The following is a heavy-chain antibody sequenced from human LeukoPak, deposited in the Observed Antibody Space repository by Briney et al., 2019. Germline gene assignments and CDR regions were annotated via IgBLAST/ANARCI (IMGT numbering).Heavy chain of an antibody. D-gene: IGHD3-16*01. V-gene: IGHV4-34*01. CDR2: INHSGST. J-gene: IGHJ4*02. Sequence: SETLSLTCAVYGGSFSGYYWSWIRQPPGKGLEWIGEINHSGSTNYNPSLKSRVTISVDTSKNQFSLKLSSVTAADTAVYYCARAVGAAVGYWGQGTLVTVSS. CDR3: ARAVGAAVGY. CDR1: GGSFSGYY.